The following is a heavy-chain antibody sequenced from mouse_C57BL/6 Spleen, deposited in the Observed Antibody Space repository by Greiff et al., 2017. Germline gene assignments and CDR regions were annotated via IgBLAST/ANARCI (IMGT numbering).Heavy chain of an antibody. J-gene: IGHJ4*01. CDR3: AKGDSPYYYAMDY. CDR2: IWRGGST. CDR1: GFSLTSYG. Sequence: QVQLKESGPGLVQPSQSLSITCTVSGFSLTSYGVHWVRQSPGKGLEWLGVIWRGGSTDYNAAFMSRLSITKDNSKSQVFFKMNSLQADDTAIYYCAKGDSPYYYAMDYWGQGTSVTVSS. V-gene: IGHV2-5*01. D-gene: IGHD3-3*01.